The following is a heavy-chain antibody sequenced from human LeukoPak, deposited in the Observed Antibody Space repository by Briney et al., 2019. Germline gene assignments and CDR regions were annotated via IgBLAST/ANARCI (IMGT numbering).Heavy chain of an antibody. Sequence: SETLSLTCTVSGGSISGFYWNWIRQPPGKGLEWIGYVYNSGSTNYNPSLKSRVTMSVDTSKNQFSLKLSSVTAADTAVYYCARGGDSSGYYYRIDYWGQGTLVTVSS. D-gene: IGHD3-22*01. CDR3: ARGGDSSGYYYRIDY. CDR2: VYNSGST. J-gene: IGHJ4*02. V-gene: IGHV4-59*12. CDR1: GGSISGFY.